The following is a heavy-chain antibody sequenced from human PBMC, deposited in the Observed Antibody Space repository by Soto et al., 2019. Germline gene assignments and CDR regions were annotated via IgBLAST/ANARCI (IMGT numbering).Heavy chain of an antibody. V-gene: IGHV2-5*02. D-gene: IGHD2-15*01. CDR1: GFSLSTSGVG. CDR2: IYWDDDE. J-gene: IGHJ4*02. CDR3: AHRVDPNIFDY. Sequence: QITLKEAGPTLVIPTQTLTLTCTFSGFSLSTSGVGVGWICPPPGKALEWLALIYWDDDERYSQSLKSRVTITKDTSNHQLVLKTANMDPVDTARYCCAHRVDPNIFDYWGKGALVTVSS.